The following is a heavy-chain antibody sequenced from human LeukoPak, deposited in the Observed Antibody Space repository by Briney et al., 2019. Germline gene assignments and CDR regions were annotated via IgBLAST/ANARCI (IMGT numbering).Heavy chain of an antibody. CDR3: AKVSSSGWYGAFDY. CDR2: ISWNSGSI. CDR1: GFTFDDYA. J-gene: IGHJ4*02. Sequence: GGSLRLSCAASGFTFDDYAMHWVRQAPGKGLEWVSGISWNSGSIGYADSVKGRFTISRDNAKNSLYLQMNSLRAEDTALYYCAKVSSSGWYGAFDYWGQGTLVTVSS. D-gene: IGHD6-19*01. V-gene: IGHV3-9*01.